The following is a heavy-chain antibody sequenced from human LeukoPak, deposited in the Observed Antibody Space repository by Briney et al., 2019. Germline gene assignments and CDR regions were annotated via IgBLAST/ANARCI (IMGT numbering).Heavy chain of an antibody. D-gene: IGHD4-17*01. CDR2: ISWNSGSI. V-gene: IGHV3-9*01. CDR1: GFTFDDYA. Sequence: GRSLRLSCAASGFTFDDYAMHWVRQAPGKSLEWVSGISWNSGSIGYADSVKGRFTISRDNAKNSLYLQMNSLRAEDTALYYCAKDIGDYGGDDAFDIWGQGTMVTVSS. CDR3: AKDIGDYGGDDAFDI. J-gene: IGHJ3*02.